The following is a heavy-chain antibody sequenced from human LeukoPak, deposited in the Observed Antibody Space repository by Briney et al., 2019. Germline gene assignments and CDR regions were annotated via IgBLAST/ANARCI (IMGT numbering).Heavy chain of an antibody. V-gene: IGHV4-59*08. CDR3: ARSPPGWYYDNSGQYYFDT. J-gene: IGHJ4*02. D-gene: IGHD3-22*01. Sequence: NPSETLSLTCTVSGGSISGYYWSWIRQSRGKRLEWIAYISFTGNTNYNPSLKSRVTISLDTSKTHFSLTLSSLTAADTAVYYCARSPPGWYYDNSGQYYFDTWGQGALVTVSS. CDR2: ISFTGNT. CDR1: GGSISGYY.